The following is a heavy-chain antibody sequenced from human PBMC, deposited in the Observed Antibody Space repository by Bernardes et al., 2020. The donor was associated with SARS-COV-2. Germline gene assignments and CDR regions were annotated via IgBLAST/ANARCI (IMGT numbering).Heavy chain of an antibody. CDR1: EITFKDYA. CDR2: IGGDGTYI. J-gene: IGHJ4*02. CDR3: AKDQGGYHRPIDC. D-gene: IGHD2-2*01. V-gene: IGHV3-23*01. Sequence: VGSLSLSCVASEITFKDYAMSWVRQAPGKGLEWVSGIGGDGTYIKYADTVKGRFTISRDNSKNMLYLQMNSLRADDTAIYYCAKDQGGYHRPIDCWGQGTLVSVSS.